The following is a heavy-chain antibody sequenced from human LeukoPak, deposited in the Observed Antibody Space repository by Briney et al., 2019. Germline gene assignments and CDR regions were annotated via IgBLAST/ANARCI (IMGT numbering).Heavy chain of an antibody. J-gene: IGHJ6*03. CDR1: GYSFTSYW. CDR2: IYPGDSDT. V-gene: IGHV5-51*01. Sequence: LGESLKISCKGSGYSFTSYWIGWVRQMPGKGLEWMGIIYPGDSDTRYSPSFQGQVTISADKSISTAYLQWSSLKASDTAMYYCARGYYDFWSGYFARYYYYMDVWGKGTTVTVSS. CDR3: ARGYYDFWSGYFARYYYYMDV. D-gene: IGHD3-3*01.